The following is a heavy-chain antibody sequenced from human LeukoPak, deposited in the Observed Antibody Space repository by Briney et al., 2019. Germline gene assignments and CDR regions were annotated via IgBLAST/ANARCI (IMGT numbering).Heavy chain of an antibody. V-gene: IGHV1-2*02. Sequence: GASVKVSCKASGYTFTGYYMHWVRQAPGQGLEWMGWINPNSGGTNYAQKFQGRVTMTRDTSISTAYMELSRLRSDDTAVYYCARDSRWFSNDLDYWGQGTLVTVSS. CDR3: ARDSRWFSNDLDY. CDR2: INPNSGGT. D-gene: IGHD3-10*01. J-gene: IGHJ4*02. CDR1: GYTFTGYY.